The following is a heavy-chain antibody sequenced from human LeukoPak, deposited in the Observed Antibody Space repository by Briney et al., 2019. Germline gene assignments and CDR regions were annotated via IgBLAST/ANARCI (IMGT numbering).Heavy chain of an antibody. CDR2: ISTYHGNT. CDR1: GDTFTNYG. J-gene: IGHJ4*02. Sequence: ASVTLSCKASGDTFTNYGISWVRQAPGQGLEWLGWISTYHGNTNYAQTLQGRVTMTTDTSTSTAYMELRSLRSDDEAVYYCGRAGGCAPAVYGDCVYWRKGTLVTVSS. V-gene: IGHV1-18*04. CDR3: GRAGGCAPAVYGDCVY. D-gene: IGHD4-17*01.